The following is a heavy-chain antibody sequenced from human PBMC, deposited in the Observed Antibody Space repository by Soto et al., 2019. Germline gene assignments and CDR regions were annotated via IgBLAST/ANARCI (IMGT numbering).Heavy chain of an antibody. J-gene: IGHJ5*02. CDR1: GGTFSSYT. D-gene: IGHD3-3*01. V-gene: IGHV1-69*02. CDR2: IIPILGIA. Sequence: ASVKVSCKASGGTFSSYTISWVRQAPGQGLEWMGRIIPILGIANYAQKFQGRVTITADKSTSTAYMELSSLRSEDTAVYYCARGPSGYYAGWFDPWGQGTLVTVSS. CDR3: ARGPSGYYAGWFDP.